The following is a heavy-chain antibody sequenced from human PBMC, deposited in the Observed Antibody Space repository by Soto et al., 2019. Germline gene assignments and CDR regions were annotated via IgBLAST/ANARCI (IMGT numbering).Heavy chain of an antibody. CDR1: GYTFTTYF. V-gene: IGHV1-8*02. CDR2: MNPNSGNT. Sequence: ASVKVSCKASGYTFTTYFMHWVRQATGQGLEWMGWMNPNSGNTAYAQKFQGRVTMTRNTSISTAYMELSSLRSEDTAVYYCARGFSSAWATPVRYWGQGTLVTVSS. J-gene: IGHJ4*02. CDR3: ARGFSSAWATPVRY. D-gene: IGHD6-19*01.